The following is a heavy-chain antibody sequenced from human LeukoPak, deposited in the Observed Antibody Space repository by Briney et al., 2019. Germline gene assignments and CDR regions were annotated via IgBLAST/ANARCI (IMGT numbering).Heavy chain of an antibody. CDR1: GGSISSYY. CDR3: ARARLHHNYGSGTSFDY. Sequence: SETLSLTCTVSGGSISSYYWSWIRQSPSRGLEWLGRTYYRSNWYNDYAISVKGRITINPDTSKNQFSLQLNSVTPEDTAVYYCARARLHHNYGSGTSFDYWGQGTLVTVSS. D-gene: IGHD3-10*01. CDR2: TYYRSNWYN. J-gene: IGHJ4*02. V-gene: IGHV6-1*01.